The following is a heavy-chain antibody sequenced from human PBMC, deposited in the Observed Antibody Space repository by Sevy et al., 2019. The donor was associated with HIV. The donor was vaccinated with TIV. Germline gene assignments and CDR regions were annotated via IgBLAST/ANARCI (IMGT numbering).Heavy chain of an antibody. J-gene: IGHJ4*02. CDR3: ARGHYGDASFDY. CDR1: GFTFSSYG. CDR2: IWYDGSNK. D-gene: IGHD4-17*01. V-gene: IGHV3-33*01. Sequence: GGSLRLSCAASGFTFSSYGMHWVRQAPGKGLEWVAVIWYDGSNKYYADSAKGRFTISRDNSKNTLYLQMNSLRAEDTAVYYCARGHYGDASFDYWGQGTLVTVSS.